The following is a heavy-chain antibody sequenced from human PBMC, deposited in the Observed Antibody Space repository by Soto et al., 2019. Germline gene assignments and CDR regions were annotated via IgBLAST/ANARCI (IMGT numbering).Heavy chain of an antibody. CDR3: ARVPRYDTWYFDY. Sequence: QVQLVESGGGVVQPGTSLRLSCVASGFSVNTNVVHWVSQAPGKGLEWVAVLWYDGSADYYADSVKGRFTISRDISKNTMYLQMDNLRVEDTAVYYCARVPRYDTWYFDYWGQGTLAAVSP. J-gene: IGHJ4*02. CDR1: GFSVNTNV. D-gene: IGHD3-22*01. CDR2: LWYDGSAD. V-gene: IGHV3-33*01.